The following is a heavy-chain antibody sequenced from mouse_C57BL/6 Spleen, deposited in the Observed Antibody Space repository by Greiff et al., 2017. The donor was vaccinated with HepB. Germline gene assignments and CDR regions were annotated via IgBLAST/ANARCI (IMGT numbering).Heavy chain of an antibody. J-gene: IGHJ3*01. V-gene: IGHV1-61*01. CDR3: ARKGAYSTLGAY. CDR2: IYPSDSET. Sequence: VQLQQPGAELVRPGSSVKLSCKASGYTFTSYWMDWVKQRPGQGLEWIGNIYPSDSETHYNQKFKDKATLTVDKSSRTAYMQLSSLTSEDSAVYYCARKGAYSTLGAYWGQGTLVTVSA. CDR1: GYTFTSYW. D-gene: IGHD2-5*01.